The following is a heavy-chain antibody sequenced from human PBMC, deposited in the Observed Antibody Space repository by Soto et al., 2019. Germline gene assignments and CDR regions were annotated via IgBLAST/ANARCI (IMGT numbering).Heavy chain of an antibody. CDR1: GFTFSSYS. V-gene: IGHV3-48*04. J-gene: IGHJ4*02. D-gene: IGHD6-19*01. CDR2: ISSSSSTI. Sequence: GGSLRLSCAASGFTFSSYSMNWVRQAPGKGLEWVSYISSSSSTIYYADSVKGRFTISRDNAKNSLYLQMNSLRAEDTAVYYCARGSRTYSSGWYFDYWGQGTLVTVSS. CDR3: ARGSRTYSSGWYFDY.